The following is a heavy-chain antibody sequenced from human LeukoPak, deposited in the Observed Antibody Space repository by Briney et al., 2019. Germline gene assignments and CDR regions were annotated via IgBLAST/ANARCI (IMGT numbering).Heavy chain of an antibody. V-gene: IGHV3-23*01. D-gene: IGHD6-6*01. Sequence: PGGTLRLSCAASGFPFSNYASTWVRQGPGKGLEWVSGLSGSGISTYYAGSVKGRFTISRDNSKNTLYLQMNSLRAEDTAVYYCARIYSSSSSRGAFDIWGQGTMVTVSS. CDR1: GFPFSNYA. J-gene: IGHJ3*02. CDR3: ARIYSSSSSRGAFDI. CDR2: LSGSGIST.